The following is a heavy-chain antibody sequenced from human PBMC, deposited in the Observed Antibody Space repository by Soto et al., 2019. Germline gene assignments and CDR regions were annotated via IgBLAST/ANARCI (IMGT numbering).Heavy chain of an antibody. J-gene: IGHJ6*02. Sequence: GASVKVSCKASGYTFTRYGISWVRQAPGQGLEWMGWISGYNGDTNYAREFQGRVTMTTDTSTSTAYMELRSLRSDDTAVYYCARVTQLLLDVWGQGTTVTVSS. CDR2: ISGYNGDT. CDR3: ARVTQLLLDV. V-gene: IGHV1-18*01. D-gene: IGHD2-2*01. CDR1: GYTFTRYG.